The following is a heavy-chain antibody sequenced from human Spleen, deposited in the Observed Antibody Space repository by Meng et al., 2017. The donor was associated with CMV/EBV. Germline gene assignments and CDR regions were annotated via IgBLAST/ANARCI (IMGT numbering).Heavy chain of an antibody. D-gene: IGHD3-3*01. CDR1: Y. CDR2: LNPSGGST. V-gene: IGHV1-46*01. CDR3: ARGRGFDFSSGYVSNYFYLMDV. Sequence: YVHWVRPAPRQGLEWMGILNPSGGSTTYAPRFQGRVTMTRDTSTDTIYMEMSSLRSDDTAVYYCARGRGFDFSSGYVSNYFYLMDVWGQGTTVTVSS. J-gene: IGHJ6*02.